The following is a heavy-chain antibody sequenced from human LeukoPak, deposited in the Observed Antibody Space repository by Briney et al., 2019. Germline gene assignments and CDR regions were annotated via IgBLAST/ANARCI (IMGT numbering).Heavy chain of an antibody. J-gene: IGHJ4*02. Sequence: ASVTVSCTVSGYTLTELSMHWVRQAPGKGLEWMGGFDPEDGETIYAQKFQGRVTITRDTSASTAYMELSSLRSEDTAVYYCARGASDDYYDSSGYYFYWGQGTLVTVSS. V-gene: IGHV1-24*01. CDR1: GYTLTELS. CDR2: FDPEDGET. D-gene: IGHD3-22*01. CDR3: ARGASDDYYDSSGYYFY.